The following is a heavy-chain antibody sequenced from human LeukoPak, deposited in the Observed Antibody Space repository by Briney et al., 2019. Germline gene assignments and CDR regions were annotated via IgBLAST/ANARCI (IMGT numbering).Heavy chain of an antibody. CDR3: AKAPMVRGAVFDY. CDR2: ISGSGGST. J-gene: IGHJ4*02. D-gene: IGHD3-10*01. CDR1: GFTFSSYA. Sequence: GGSQRLSCAASGFTFSSYAMSWVRQAPGKGLEWVSAISGSGGSTYYADSVKGRFTISRDNSKNTLYLQMNSLRAEDTAVYYCAKAPMVRGAVFDYWGQGTLVTVSS. V-gene: IGHV3-23*01.